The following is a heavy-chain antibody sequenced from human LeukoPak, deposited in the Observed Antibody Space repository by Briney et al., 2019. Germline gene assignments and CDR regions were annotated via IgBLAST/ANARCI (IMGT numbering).Heavy chain of an antibody. Sequence: PGGSVRLSCAASGLTFSDYYMTWIRQAPGKGLEWVAYISSSGSTIYSADSVKGRFTVSRDNAKNSLFLHMNSLRAEDTAIYYCAIQITMIVVVPYFDDWGQRTLVTVSS. J-gene: IGHJ4*02. CDR3: AIQITMIVVVPYFDD. CDR2: ISSSGSTI. CDR1: GLTFSDYY. V-gene: IGHV3-11*04. D-gene: IGHD3-22*01.